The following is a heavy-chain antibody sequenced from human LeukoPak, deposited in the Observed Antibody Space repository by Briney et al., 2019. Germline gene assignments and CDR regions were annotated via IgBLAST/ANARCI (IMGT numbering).Heavy chain of an antibody. CDR3: AKAHYDFWSGYSSFDY. D-gene: IGHD3-3*01. V-gene: IGHV3-9*01. Sequence: GGSLRLSCAASGFTFDDYAMHWVRQAPGKGLEWVSGISWNSGSIGYADSVKGRFTISRDNAKNSLYLQMNSLRAEDTALYYCAKAHYDFWSGYSSFDYWGQGTLVTVSS. CDR2: ISWNSGSI. J-gene: IGHJ4*02. CDR1: GFTFDDYA.